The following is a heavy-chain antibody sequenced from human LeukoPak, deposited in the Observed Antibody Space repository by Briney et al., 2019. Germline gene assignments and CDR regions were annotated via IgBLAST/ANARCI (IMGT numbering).Heavy chain of an antibody. V-gene: IGHV3-9*01. CDR3: AKASGLPRDY. CDR2: ISWNSGSI. CDR1: GFTFEDYA. Sequence: PGGSLRLSCAAPGFTFEDYALHWVREGPGEGLGEVSGISWNSGSIGYADSVKGRFTISRDNAKNSLYLQMNSLRAEDTAVYYCAKASGLPRDYWGQGTLVTVSS. D-gene: IGHD4-11*01. J-gene: IGHJ4*02.